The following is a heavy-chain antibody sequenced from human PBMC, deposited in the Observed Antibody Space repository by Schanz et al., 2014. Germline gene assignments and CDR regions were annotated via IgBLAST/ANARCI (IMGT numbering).Heavy chain of an antibody. Sequence: EVHLVESGGGLVQPGGSLRLSCAASGITFSSHSFNWVRQAPGKGLEWISYITYNGGTIYYADSVKGRFTISRDNTKNSLFLQLSSLGADDTAVYYCARNRGSGGQDWYFDLWGRGTLVTVSS. CDR1: GITFSSHS. CDR2: ITYNGGTI. CDR3: ARNRGSGGQDWYFDL. D-gene: IGHD1-26*01. V-gene: IGHV3-48*04. J-gene: IGHJ2*01.